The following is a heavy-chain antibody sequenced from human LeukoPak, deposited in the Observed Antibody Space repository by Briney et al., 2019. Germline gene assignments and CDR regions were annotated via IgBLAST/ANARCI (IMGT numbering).Heavy chain of an antibody. Sequence: GASVKVSCKASGYTFTAYYIHWVRQAPGQGLEWMGWIKPNSGGTNYAQKFQGRVTLTRDTSITTAYMELNRLRSDDTAVYYCAKARGLYCSSTSCYDCDVWGKGTTVTVSS. CDR1: GYTFTAYY. J-gene: IGHJ6*04. CDR2: IKPNSGGT. CDR3: AKARGLYCSSTSCYDCDV. D-gene: IGHD2-2*01. V-gene: IGHV1-2*02.